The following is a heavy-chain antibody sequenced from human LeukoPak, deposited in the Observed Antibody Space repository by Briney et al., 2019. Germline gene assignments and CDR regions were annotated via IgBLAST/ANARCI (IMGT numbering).Heavy chain of an antibody. CDR3: AKDQGDPWDYDYVWGSYRYTGNTDY. J-gene: IGHJ4*02. CDR1: GASISSHY. D-gene: IGHD3-16*02. CDR2: IYNSGIT. V-gene: IGHV4-4*08. Sequence: SETLSLTCTVSGASISSHYWSWIRQPPGKGLEWIGYIYNSGITNYNPSLKSRVTISIDTSKNQFSLRLSSVTAADTAVYYCAKDQGDPWDYDYVWGSYRYTGNTDYWGQGTLVTVSS.